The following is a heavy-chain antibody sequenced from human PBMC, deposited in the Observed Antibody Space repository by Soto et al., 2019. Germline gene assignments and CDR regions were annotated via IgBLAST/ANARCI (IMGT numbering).Heavy chain of an antibody. D-gene: IGHD6-19*01. CDR3: ARHPPGALAGTRLDY. CDR1: GGSISSSSYY. V-gene: IGHV4-39*01. J-gene: IGHJ4*02. CDR2: IYYSGST. Sequence: QLQLQESGPGLVKPSETLSLTCTVSGGSISSSSYYWGWIRQPPGKGLGWIGSIYYSGSTYYNPSLKSRVTLSVDTSKNQYSLTLSSVTAADTAVYYCARHPPGALAGTRLDYWGQGTLVTVSS.